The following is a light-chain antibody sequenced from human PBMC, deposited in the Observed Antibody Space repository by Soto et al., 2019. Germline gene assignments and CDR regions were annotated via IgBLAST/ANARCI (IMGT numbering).Light chain of an antibody. CDR3: QPYNNWPLT. J-gene: IGKJ4*01. V-gene: IGKV3-15*01. Sequence: VLTQSPATLYLSPGETATLSCRSSQSISTYSAWYQQKPGQAPRLLIYGASNRATGVPARFRGSRSGPEFTLTINSLQSEDFAIYYCQPYNNWPLTFGGGTKVDIK. CDR1: QSISTY. CDR2: GAS.